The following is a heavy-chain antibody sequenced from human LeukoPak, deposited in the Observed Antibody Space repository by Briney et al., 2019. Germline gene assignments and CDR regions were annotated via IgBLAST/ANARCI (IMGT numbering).Heavy chain of an antibody. V-gene: IGHV4-59*01. Sequence: SETLSLTCTVSGGSISSYYWSWIWQPPGKGLEWIGYIYYSGSTNYNPSLKSRVTISVDTSKNQFSLKLSSVTAADTAVYYCARDDGEAPYYYGMDVWGQGTTVTVSS. CDR2: IYYSGST. CDR3: ARDDGEAPYYYGMDV. J-gene: IGHJ6*02. D-gene: IGHD2-21*01. CDR1: GGSISSYY.